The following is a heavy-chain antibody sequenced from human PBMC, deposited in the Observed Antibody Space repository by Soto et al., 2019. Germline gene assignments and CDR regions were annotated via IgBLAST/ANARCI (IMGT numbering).Heavy chain of an antibody. J-gene: IGHJ4*02. D-gene: IGHD6-13*01. CDR2: IIPIFGTA. CDR1: GGTFSSYA. V-gene: IGHV1-69*13. CDR3: ARGAAAGTFGNQFDY. Sequence: ASVKVSCKASGGTFSSYAISWVRQAPGQGLEWMGGIIPIFGTANYAQKFQGRVTITADESTSTAYMELSSLRSEDTAVYYCARGAAAGTFGNQFDYWGQGTLVTVSS.